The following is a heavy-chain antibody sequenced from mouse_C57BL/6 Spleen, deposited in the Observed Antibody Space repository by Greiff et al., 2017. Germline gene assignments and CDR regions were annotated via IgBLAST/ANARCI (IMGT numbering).Heavy chain of an antibody. CDR2: IHPNSGST. CDR3: TRSRCDFARDY. CDR1: GYTFTSYW. Sequence: QVQLQQPGAELVKPGASVKLSCKASGYTFTSYWMHWVKQTPGQGLEWIGMIHPNSGSTNYNETFKSKATLTVDKSSSTSYMQLSSLTSEDSAVYYGTRSRCDFARDYWGQGTSVTVSS. V-gene: IGHV1-64*01. J-gene: IGHJ4*01.